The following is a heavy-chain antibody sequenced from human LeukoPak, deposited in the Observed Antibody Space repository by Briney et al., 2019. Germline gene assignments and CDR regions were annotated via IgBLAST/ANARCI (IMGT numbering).Heavy chain of an antibody. Sequence: GASVTVSCKASGYTFIGYYMHWVRQAPGQGLEWMGWINPNTGDTNFAQKFQGRVTMTRDTSIATAYLELSRLNSDDTAVYYCASGSKGLRFNYYFDYWGQGTLVTVSS. CDR2: INPNTGDT. D-gene: IGHD5-12*01. V-gene: IGHV1-2*02. CDR3: ASGSKGLRFNYYFDY. CDR1: GYTFIGYY. J-gene: IGHJ4*02.